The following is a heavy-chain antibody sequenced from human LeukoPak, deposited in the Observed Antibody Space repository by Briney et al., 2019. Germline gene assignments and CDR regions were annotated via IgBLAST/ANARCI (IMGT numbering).Heavy chain of an antibody. CDR3: ARSSGYDGQTNWFDP. V-gene: IGHV1-46*01. D-gene: IGHD5-12*01. CDR2: INPSGGST. Sequence: ASVKVSCKASGYTFTSYYMHWVRQAPGQGLEWMGIINPSGGSTSYAQKFQGRVTMTRDTSTSTVYMELSSLRSEDTAVYYCARSSGYDGQTNWFDPWGQGTLVTVSS. J-gene: IGHJ5*02. CDR1: GYTFTSYY.